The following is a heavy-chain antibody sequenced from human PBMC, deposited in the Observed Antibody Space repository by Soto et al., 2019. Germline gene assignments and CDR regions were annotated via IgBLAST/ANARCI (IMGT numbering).Heavy chain of an antibody. V-gene: IGHV3-23*01. D-gene: IGHD1-1*01. CDR2: ISGSGGST. J-gene: IGHJ5*02. CDR3: ANLPQGEIYNWGFNWFDR. Sequence: PGGSLRLSCAASGFTFSSYAMSWVRQAPGKGLEWVSAISGSGGSTYYADSVKGRFTISRDNSKNTLYLQMNSLRAEDTAVYYCANLPQGEIYNWGFNWFDRWGQGTLVTVSS. CDR1: GFTFSSYA.